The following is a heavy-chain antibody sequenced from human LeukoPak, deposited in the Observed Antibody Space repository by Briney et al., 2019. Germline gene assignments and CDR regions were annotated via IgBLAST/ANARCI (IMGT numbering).Heavy chain of an antibody. J-gene: IGHJ4*02. CDR2: IGPGGGSI. V-gene: IGHV3-21*04. CDR3: ARDQRYCSSSSCPWEPFDY. CDR1: RFTFSSYS. D-gene: IGHD2-2*01. Sequence: GGSLRLSCATYRFTFSSYSMNWVRQAPGKGLEWVSSIGPGGGSIFYAHSVKGRFTISRDNAKNSLYLQMNSLRAEDTAVYYCARDQRYCSSSSCPWEPFDYWGQGTLVTVSS.